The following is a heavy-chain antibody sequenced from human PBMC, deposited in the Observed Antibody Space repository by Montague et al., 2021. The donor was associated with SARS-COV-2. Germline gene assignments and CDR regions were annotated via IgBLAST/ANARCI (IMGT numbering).Heavy chain of an antibody. V-gene: IGHV4-59*01. CDR1: GGSISNYY. D-gene: IGHD3-22*01. CDR2: IYYSGST. CDR3: ARGGGYYNYGLDV. Sequence: SETLSLTCTVSGGSISNYYWSWVRQPPGRGLVWIRYIYYSGSTDYSPSLKSRVTISLDTSKNQFSLKVTSVTAADTAVYYCARGGGYYNYGLDVWGPGTTVTVS. J-gene: IGHJ6*02.